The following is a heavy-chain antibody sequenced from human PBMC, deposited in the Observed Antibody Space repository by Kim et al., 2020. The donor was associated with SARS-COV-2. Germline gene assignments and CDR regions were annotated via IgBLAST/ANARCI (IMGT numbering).Heavy chain of an antibody. D-gene: IGHD3-10*01. J-gene: IGHJ4*02. Sequence: DSVTGRFTIARDKAKNSLYLQMTSLGAGDTAVYYCARVPDYGSEPGYWGQGTLVTVSS. V-gene: IGHV3-21*01. CDR3: ARVPDYGSEPGY.